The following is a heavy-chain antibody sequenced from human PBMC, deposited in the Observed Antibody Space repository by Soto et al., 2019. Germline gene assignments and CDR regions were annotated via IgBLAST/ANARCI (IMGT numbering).Heavy chain of an antibody. CDR3: AAAPDRGAVAGDY. V-gene: IGHV1-58*01. CDR2: IVVGSGNT. D-gene: IGHD6-19*01. J-gene: IGHJ4*02. Sequence: SVMVSCKASGFTFTSSAVQWVRQARGQRLEWIGWIVVGSGNTNYAQKFQERVTITRDMSTSTAYMELSSLRSEDTAVYYCAAAPDRGAVAGDYWGQGTLVTVSS. CDR1: GFTFTSSA.